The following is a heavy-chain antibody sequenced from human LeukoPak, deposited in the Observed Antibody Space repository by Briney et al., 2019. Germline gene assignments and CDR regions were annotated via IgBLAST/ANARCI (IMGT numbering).Heavy chain of an antibody. J-gene: IGHJ3*02. CDR3: ARVGYSGSWHTGSAFDI. CDR1: GFTFSTYE. CDR2: ISNSDDTK. Sequence: GGSLRLSCAASGFTFSTYEMNWVRQAPGKGLEWVSYISNSDDTKKYAESVKGRFTISRDNAQKSLYLQMNSLRAEDTAVYYCARVGYSGSWHTGSAFDIWGQGTMVTVSS. D-gene: IGHD6-13*01. V-gene: IGHV3-48*03.